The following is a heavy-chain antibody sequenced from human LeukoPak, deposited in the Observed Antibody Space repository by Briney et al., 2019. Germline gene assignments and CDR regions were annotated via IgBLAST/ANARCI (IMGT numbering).Heavy chain of an antibody. V-gene: IGHV1-18*01. CDR3: ATVKQWLLQDYYYYMDV. D-gene: IGHD6-19*01. CDR1: GYTFTGYG. Sequence: ASVKVSCKASGYTFTGYGISWVRQAPGQGLEWMGWISTHNGNTNYAERVQGRVSLTTDTSTSTAYMELRSLRSDDTAVYYCATVKQWLLQDYYYYMDVWGKGTTVTVSS. CDR2: ISTHNGNT. J-gene: IGHJ6*03.